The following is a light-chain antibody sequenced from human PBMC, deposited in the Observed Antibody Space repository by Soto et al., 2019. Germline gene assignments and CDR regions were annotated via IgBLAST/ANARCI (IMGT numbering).Light chain of an antibody. Sequence: DIQMTQSPSSLSASVGDRVTITCRASESISGYLNWYQQKPGKAPKLLIYAASNLQSGVPSRFSGSGSGTVYTLTISSLQPEDFATYDCQQSYSTPLTFGGGTKVEIK. V-gene: IGKV1-39*01. CDR2: AAS. CDR1: ESISGY. CDR3: QQSYSTPLT. J-gene: IGKJ4*01.